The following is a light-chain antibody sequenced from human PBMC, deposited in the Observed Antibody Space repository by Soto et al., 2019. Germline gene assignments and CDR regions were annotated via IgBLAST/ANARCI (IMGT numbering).Light chain of an antibody. V-gene: IGKV3-20*01. CDR1: PSLTSSY. CDR2: GAS. Sequence: EVVLTQSPGTLSLSPGERAILSCRATPSLTSSYLAWYQQKPGQAPRLLIYGASSSATGIPDRFSGSGSGTDFTLTISRLEPEDFAVYDCQQYGNSRSTFGGGTKVEIK. CDR3: QQYGNSRST. J-gene: IGKJ4*01.